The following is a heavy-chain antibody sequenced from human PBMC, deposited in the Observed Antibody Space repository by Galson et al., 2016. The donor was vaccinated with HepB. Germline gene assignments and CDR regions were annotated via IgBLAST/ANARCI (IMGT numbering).Heavy chain of an antibody. CDR2: IGGTGGTT. CDR1: GFSFNSYA. D-gene: IGHD3-3*01. CDR3: AKENDFWSGYLSH. J-gene: IGHJ4*02. V-gene: IGHV3-23*01. Sequence: SLRLSCAVSGFSFNSYAFSWVRQTPGKGLEWVSAIGGTGGTTDYTDSVKGRFTISRDNSQSRLYLQMNSLRAEDTAIYYCAKENDFWSGYLSHWGQGALVTVSS.